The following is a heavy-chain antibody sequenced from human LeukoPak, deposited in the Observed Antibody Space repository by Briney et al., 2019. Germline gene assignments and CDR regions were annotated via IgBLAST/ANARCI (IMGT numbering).Heavy chain of an antibody. V-gene: IGHV3-66*01. J-gene: IGHJ4*02. Sequence: PGGSLRLSCAASGFTVSSSYMSWVRQAPGKGLELVSVLYPGGSTYIADSVKGRFSISRDNSNNTLNLQMNSLRVEDTAVYYCARGPFYDSSGYYSHYWGQGTLVTVSS. CDR2: LYPGGST. D-gene: IGHD3-22*01. CDR1: GFTVSSSY. CDR3: ARGPFYDSSGYYSHY.